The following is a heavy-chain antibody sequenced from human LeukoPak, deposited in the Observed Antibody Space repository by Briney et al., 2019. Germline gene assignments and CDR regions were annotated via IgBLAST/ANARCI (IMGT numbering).Heavy chain of an antibody. CDR3: ARATDIVATTYLDY. CDR2: ISGSGGST. J-gene: IGHJ4*02. CDR1: GFTFSSYA. D-gene: IGHD5-12*01. Sequence: PGGSLRLSCAASGFTFSSYAMSWVRQAPGKGLEWVSAISGSGGSTYYADSVKGRFTISRDNSKNTLYLQMNSLRAEDTAVYYCARATDIVATTYLDYWGQGTLVTVSS. V-gene: IGHV3-23*01.